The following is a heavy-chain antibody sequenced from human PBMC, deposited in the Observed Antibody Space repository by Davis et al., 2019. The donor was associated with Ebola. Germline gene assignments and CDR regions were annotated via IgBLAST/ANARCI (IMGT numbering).Heavy chain of an antibody. J-gene: IGHJ4*02. CDR1: GFTFSSYW. Sequence: PGGSLRLSCEASGFTFSSYWMTWVRQAPGRGLEWVANIQQGGSETYYVDSVRGRFTISRDNAKNTLYLQMNSLRAEDTAVYYCARGGTTVTTPLDYWGQGTLVTVSS. CDR2: IQQGGSET. D-gene: IGHD4-17*01. V-gene: IGHV3-7*01. CDR3: ARGGTTVTTPLDY.